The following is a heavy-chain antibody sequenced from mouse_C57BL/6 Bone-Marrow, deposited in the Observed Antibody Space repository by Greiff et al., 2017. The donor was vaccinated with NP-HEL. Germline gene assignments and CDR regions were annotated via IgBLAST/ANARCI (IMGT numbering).Heavy chain of an antibody. CDR1: GYTFTSYW. D-gene: IGHD1-1*01. CDR3: ARDYYGSSPYAMDY. Sequence: QVQLQQPGAELVMPGASVKLSCKASGYTFTSYWMHWVKQRPAQGLEWIGEIDPSDSYTNYNQKFKGKSTLTVDKSSSTAYMQLSSLTSEDSAVYYCARDYYGSSPYAMDYWGQGTSVTVSS. V-gene: IGHV1-69*01. CDR2: IDPSDSYT. J-gene: IGHJ4*01.